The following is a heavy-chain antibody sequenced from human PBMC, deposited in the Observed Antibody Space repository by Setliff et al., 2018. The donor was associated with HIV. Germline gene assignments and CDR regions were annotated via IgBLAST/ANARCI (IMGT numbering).Heavy chain of an antibody. CDR1: VFTFNNYG. V-gene: IGHV3-30*02. J-gene: IGHJ6*02. D-gene: IGHD3-9*01. Sequence: GALRLSCAASVFTFNNYGMNWVRQAPGKGLEWVAFIRYDGSQKYYVDSVKGRFTISRDNSKNTLYLQMNSLRAEDTAVYYCAREPHELRYFDWLLYPAYYYYGMDVWGQGTTVTVSS. CDR2: IRYDGSQK. CDR3: AREPHELRYFDWLLYPAYYYYGMDV.